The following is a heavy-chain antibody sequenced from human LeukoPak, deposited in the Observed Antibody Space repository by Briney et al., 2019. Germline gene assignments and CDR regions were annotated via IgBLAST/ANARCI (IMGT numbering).Heavy chain of an antibody. Sequence: GGSLRLSSAASGFTSSTYWMIWVRQAPGKGLEWVANINQDGSKKYYVDSVKGRSTISRDNAKNSLYLQMNTLRAEDTAVYYCVREVGAASCFWGQGTLVTVSS. J-gene: IGHJ4*02. V-gene: IGHV3-7*01. CDR2: INQDGSKK. CDR1: GFTSSTYW. CDR3: VREVGAASCF. D-gene: IGHD2-15*01.